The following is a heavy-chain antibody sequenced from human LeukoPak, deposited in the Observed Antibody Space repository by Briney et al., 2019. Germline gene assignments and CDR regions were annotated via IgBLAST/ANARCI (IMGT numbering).Heavy chain of an antibody. V-gene: IGHV4-59*01. J-gene: IGHJ3*02. CDR3: ARDSSGYGLRAFDI. CDR1: CGSISSYY. D-gene: IGHD3-22*01. Sequence: SETLSLTRTVSCGSISSYYWSWIRQPPGKGLEWIGYIYYSGSTNYNPSLKSRVTISVDTSKNQFSLKLSSVTAADTAVYYCARDSSGYGLRAFDIWGQGTMVTVSS. CDR2: IYYSGST.